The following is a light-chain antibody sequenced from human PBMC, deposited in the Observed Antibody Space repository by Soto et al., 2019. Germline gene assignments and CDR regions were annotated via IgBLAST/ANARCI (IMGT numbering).Light chain of an antibody. Sequence: DIVMIQSPDSLAVSLGERATINCKSSQSVLYSSNNKNYLAWYQQKPGKAPQLLIYERSNLESGVPPRFSGRGSGTNLTLTISSLQPEDVATYYCQQYADVPRTFGQGTKVDIK. V-gene: IGKV4-1*01. J-gene: IGKJ1*01. CDR3: QQYADVPRT. CDR2: ERS. CDR1: QSVLYSSNNKNY.